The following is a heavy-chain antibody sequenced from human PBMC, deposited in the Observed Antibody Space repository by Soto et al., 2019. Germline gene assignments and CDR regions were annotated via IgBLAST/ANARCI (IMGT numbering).Heavy chain of an antibody. CDR3: ARDRFSRYSSGLTDAFDI. Sequence: ASVKVSFKASGYTFTSYGISWVRQAPGQGPEWMGLISAYNGNTNYAQKLEGRVTMTTDTSTSTDFMELRSLRSDFTAVYYCARDRFSRYSSGLTDAFDIWGQGTMVTVSS. J-gene: IGHJ3*02. CDR1: GYTFTSYG. V-gene: IGHV1-18*01. CDR2: ISAYNGNT. D-gene: IGHD6-19*01.